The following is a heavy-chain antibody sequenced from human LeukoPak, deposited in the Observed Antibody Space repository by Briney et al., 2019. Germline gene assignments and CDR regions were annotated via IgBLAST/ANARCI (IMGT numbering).Heavy chain of an antibody. CDR2: ITSSSSST. D-gene: IGHD6-13*01. V-gene: IGHV3-11*05. CDR3: AREIGSAARGR. CDR1: GFTFSDYY. J-gene: IGHJ4*02. Sequence: GGSLRLSCAASGFTFSDYYMSWIRQAPGKGLEWVSYITSSSSSTNYADSVKGRFTISRDNAKNSLYLQMNSLRAEDTAVYYCAREIGSAARGRWGQGTLVTVSS.